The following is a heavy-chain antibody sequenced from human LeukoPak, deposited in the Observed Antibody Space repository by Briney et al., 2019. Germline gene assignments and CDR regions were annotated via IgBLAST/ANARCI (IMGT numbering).Heavy chain of an antibody. CDR2: ISTSRSYI. D-gene: IGHD3-10*01. V-gene: IGHV3-21*01. CDR3: ARDLWFGEYPLDY. J-gene: IGHJ4*02. Sequence: GGSVRLSCAASGFTFSSHAMSWVRQAPGKGLEWVSSISTSRSYIYYADSVKGRFTISRDNAKNSLYLQMNSLRAEDTAVYYCARDLWFGEYPLDYWGQGTLVTVSS. CDR1: GFTFSSHA.